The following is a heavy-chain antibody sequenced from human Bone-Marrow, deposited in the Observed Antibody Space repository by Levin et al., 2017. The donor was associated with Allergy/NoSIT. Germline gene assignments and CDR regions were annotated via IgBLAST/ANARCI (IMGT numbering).Heavy chain of an antibody. V-gene: IGHV1-2*02. CDR3: ARGGSGSNDY. CDR1: GYTFTDYY. J-gene: IGHJ4*02. D-gene: IGHD1-26*01. CDR2: INPKRGDT. Sequence: GESLKISCTISGYTFTDYYIHWVRQAPGQGLEWMGWINPKRGDTNFAQKFHGRVVLSRNTSISTAYMELGRLRSDDTALYYCARGGSGSNDYWGQGTLVTVSS.